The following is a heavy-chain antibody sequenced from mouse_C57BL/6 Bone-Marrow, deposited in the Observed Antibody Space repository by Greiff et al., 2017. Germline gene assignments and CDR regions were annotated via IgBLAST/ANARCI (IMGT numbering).Heavy chain of an antibody. CDR3: ARKLSPLFDY. CDR2: IYPGSGNT. Sequence: QVQLKESGAELVRPGASVKLSCKASGYTFTDYYINWVKQRPGQGLEWIARIYPGSGNTYYNEKFMGQATLTAEKSSRTAYMQLSSLTSEDSAVYFSARKLSPLFDYWGQGTTLTVSS. V-gene: IGHV1-76*01. J-gene: IGHJ2*01. D-gene: IGHD4-1*01. CDR1: GYTFTDYY.